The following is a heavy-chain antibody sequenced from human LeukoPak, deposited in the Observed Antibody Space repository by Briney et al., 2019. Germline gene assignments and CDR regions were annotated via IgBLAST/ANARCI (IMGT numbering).Heavy chain of an antibody. Sequence: SQTLSLTCTVSGGSISSGDYYWSWIRQPPGKGLEWIGYIYYSGSTYYNPSLKSRVTISVDTSKNQFSLKLSSVTAADPAVYYCARAKSGGYSYGYYFDYWGQGTLVTVSS. CDR2: IYYSGST. J-gene: IGHJ4*02. CDR3: ARAKSGGYSYGYYFDY. V-gene: IGHV4-30-4*08. D-gene: IGHD5-18*01. CDR1: GGSISSGDYY.